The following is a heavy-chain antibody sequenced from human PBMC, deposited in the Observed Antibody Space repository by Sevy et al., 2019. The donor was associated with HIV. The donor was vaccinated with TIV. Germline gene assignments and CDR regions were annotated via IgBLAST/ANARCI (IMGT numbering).Heavy chain of an antibody. D-gene: IGHD1-1*01. CDR2: FTGSSDYI. CDR1: GFSFSNYN. J-gene: IGHJ4*02. V-gene: IGHV3-21*06. CDR3: AKWNADRRWYVDY. Sequence: GESLRLSCAASGFSFSNYNMNWVRQAPGKGLEWVSSFTGSSDYIYYADSVKGRFTIPRDNAKNSLYLRMNSLKTEDTAVYYCAKWNADRRWYVDYWGQGILVTVSS.